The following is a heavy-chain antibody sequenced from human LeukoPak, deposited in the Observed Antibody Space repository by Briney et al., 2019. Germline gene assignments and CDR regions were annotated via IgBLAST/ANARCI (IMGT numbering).Heavy chain of an antibody. CDR3: ARDHNPDKWFDP. CDR2: VYHRGST. J-gene: IGHJ5*02. CDR1: GYSISSHYY. Sequence: SETLSLTCTVSGYSISSHYYWGWIRQPPGKGLEWIGSVYHRGSTYYNPSLKSRVTISLDTSKNQFSLKVTSVTAADTAVYYCARDHNPDKWFDPWGQGTLVTVSS. V-gene: IGHV4-38-2*02. D-gene: IGHD1-1*01.